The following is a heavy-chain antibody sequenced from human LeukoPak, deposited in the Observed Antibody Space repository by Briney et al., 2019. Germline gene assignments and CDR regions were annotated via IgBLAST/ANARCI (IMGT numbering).Heavy chain of an antibody. D-gene: IGHD3-10*01. CDR3: ARGGTMVRGVMFYYYGMDV. V-gene: IGHV3-33*01. Sequence: GGSLRLSCAASGFTFSSYGMHWVRQAPGKGLEWVAVIWYDGSNKYYADSVKGRFTISRDSSKNTLYLQMNSLRAEDTAVYYCARGGTMVRGVMFYYYGMDVWGQGTTVTVSS. CDR1: GFTFSSYG. J-gene: IGHJ6*02. CDR2: IWYDGSNK.